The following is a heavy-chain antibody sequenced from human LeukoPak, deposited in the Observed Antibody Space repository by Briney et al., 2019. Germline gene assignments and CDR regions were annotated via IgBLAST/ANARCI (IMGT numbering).Heavy chain of an antibody. Sequence: GGSLRLSCPASGFSFSSYAMHWVRQAPGKGLEWVAYIYYDGRDKDYADSVKGRFTISRDNSKNTLYLQMNSLRAEDTAVYYCARDPIKYYMDVWGKGTTVTVSS. CDR2: IYYDGRDK. V-gene: IGHV3-30*12. D-gene: IGHD5-24*01. CDR3: ARDPIKYYMDV. CDR1: GFSFSSYA. J-gene: IGHJ6*03.